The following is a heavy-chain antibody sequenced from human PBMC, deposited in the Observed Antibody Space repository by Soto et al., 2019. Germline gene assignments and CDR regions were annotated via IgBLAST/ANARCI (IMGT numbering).Heavy chain of an antibody. CDR1: GYTFTSYG. V-gene: IGHV1-18*01. CDR2: ISAYNGNT. CDR3: ARDLTSDYYYYGMDV. J-gene: IGHJ6*02. Sequence: QVQLVQSGAEVKKPGASVKVSCKASGYTFTSYGISWVRQAPGQGLEWMGWISAYNGNTNYAQKLQGRVTMTTDPSTSTAYMELRSLRSDDTAVYYCARDLTSDYYYYGMDVWGQGTTVTVSS.